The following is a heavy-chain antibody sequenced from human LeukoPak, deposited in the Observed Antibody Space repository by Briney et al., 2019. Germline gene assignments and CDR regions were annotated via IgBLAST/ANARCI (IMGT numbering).Heavy chain of an antibody. J-gene: IGHJ3*02. Sequence: GGSLRLSCAASGFTFSSYWMSWVRQAPGKGLEWVANVKQDGSEKYYVDSVKGRFTISRDNAKNSLYLQMNSLRAEDTAVYYCARDQEYSSGWSAFDIWGQGTMVTVSS. CDR3: ARDQEYSSGWSAFDI. V-gene: IGHV3-7*03. CDR1: GFTFSSYW. D-gene: IGHD6-19*01. CDR2: VKQDGSEK.